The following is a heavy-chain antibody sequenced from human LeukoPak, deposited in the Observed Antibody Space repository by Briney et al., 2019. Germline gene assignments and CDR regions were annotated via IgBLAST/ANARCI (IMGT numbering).Heavy chain of an antibody. CDR1: GGSISSSSYY. CDR2: IYYSGST. J-gene: IGHJ4*02. D-gene: IGHD1-26*01. V-gene: IGHV4-39*07. Sequence: SETLSLTCTVSGGSISSSSYYWGWIRQPPGKGLEWIGSIYYSGSTYYNPSLKSRVTISVDTSKNQFSLKLSSVTAADTAVYYCAREGGVVGATGVDYWGQGTLVTVSS. CDR3: AREGGVVGATGVDY.